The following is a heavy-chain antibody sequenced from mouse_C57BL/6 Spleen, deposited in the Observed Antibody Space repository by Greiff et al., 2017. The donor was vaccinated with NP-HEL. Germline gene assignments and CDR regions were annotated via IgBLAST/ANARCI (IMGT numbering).Heavy chain of an antibody. J-gene: IGHJ2*01. CDR3: ARSQYGNYDY. Sequence: EVKLVESGGGLVQPGGSLSLSCAASGFTFTDCYMSWVRQPPGKALEWLGFIRNKANGYTTEYSASVKGRFTISRDNSQSILYLQMNALRAEDSATYYCARSQYGNYDYWGQGTTLTVSA. CDR1: GFTFTDCY. V-gene: IGHV7-3*01. CDR2: IRNKANGYTT. D-gene: IGHD2-1*01.